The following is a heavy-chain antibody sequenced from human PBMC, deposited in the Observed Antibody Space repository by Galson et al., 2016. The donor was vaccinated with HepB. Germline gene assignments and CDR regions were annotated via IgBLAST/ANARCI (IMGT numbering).Heavy chain of an antibody. CDR3: ARGNPDGWYHDY. V-gene: IGHV4-39*01. D-gene: IGHD6-19*01. CDR1: GGSISRSYYY. J-gene: IGHJ4*02. CDR2: ISYSGGT. Sequence: SETLSLTCTVSGGSISRSYYYWGWIRQPPGRGLEWIGSISYSGGTYYNPSLGSRVTISVDTSKNQFSLKLSSVTAADTATYFCARGNPDGWYHDYWGQGTLVIVSS.